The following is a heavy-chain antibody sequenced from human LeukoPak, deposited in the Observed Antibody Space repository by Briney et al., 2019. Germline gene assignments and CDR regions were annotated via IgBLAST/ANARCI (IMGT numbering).Heavy chain of an antibody. CDR2: ISGSGGSA. CDR3: AKLRIAFGGLIRDAFDI. Sequence: GGSLRLSCAASGFTSSNYAMSWVRQAPGKGLEWVSGISGSGGSASYADSVRGRFTISRDNAKDTLYVQMNSLRAEDTATYYCAKLRIAFGGLIRDAFDIWGQGTMVSVSS. V-gene: IGHV3-23*01. J-gene: IGHJ3*02. CDR1: GFTSSNYA. D-gene: IGHD3-16*01.